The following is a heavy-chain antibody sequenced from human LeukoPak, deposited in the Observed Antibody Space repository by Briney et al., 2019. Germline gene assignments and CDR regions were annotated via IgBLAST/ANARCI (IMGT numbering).Heavy chain of an antibody. CDR3: ARHGRPVRGYFDY. J-gene: IGHJ4*02. Sequence: SETLSLTCTVSGVSMSSYDWSWIRHPRGKGLDWIGYIDYTGSCSYNPSLTSRVTISVDSSKTQFSLNLNSVTAADTAVYYCARHGRPVRGYFDYWGQGTLVTVSS. CDR1: GVSMSSYD. CDR2: IDYTGSC. V-gene: IGHV4-59*08. D-gene: IGHD1-1*01.